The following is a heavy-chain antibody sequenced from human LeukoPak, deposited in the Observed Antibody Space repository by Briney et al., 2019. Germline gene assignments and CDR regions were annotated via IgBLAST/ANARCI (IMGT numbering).Heavy chain of an antibody. CDR3: ARASDLDSFDY. CDR1: GYTFTTYG. V-gene: IGHV1-18*01. Sequence: APVKVSCKTSGYTFTTYGISWVRQAPGQGLEWMGWINAYNGNTIYAQKLQGRVTMTTDTSASTAYMELRSLRSDDTAVYYCARASDLDSFDYWGQGTLVTVSS. CDR2: INAYNGNT. J-gene: IGHJ4*02.